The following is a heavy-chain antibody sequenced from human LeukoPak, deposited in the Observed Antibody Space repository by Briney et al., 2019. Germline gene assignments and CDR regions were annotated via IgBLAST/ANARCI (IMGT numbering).Heavy chain of an antibody. CDR2: IYTSGST. V-gene: IGHV4-61*02. Sequence: SETLSLTCTVSGGSISSGSYYWSWIRQPAGKGLEWIGRIYTSGSTNYNPSLKSRVTISVDTSKNQFSLKLSSVTAADTAVYYCARDLYYYDSSGYYIRYFDLWGRGTLVTVSS. CDR1: GGSISSGSYY. D-gene: IGHD3-22*01. J-gene: IGHJ2*01. CDR3: ARDLYYYDSSGYYIRYFDL.